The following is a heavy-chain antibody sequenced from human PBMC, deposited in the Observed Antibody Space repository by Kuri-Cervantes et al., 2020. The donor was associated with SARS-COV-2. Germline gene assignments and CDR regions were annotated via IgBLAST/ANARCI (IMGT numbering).Heavy chain of an antibody. CDR3: ARELYSNPYYYHGMDV. CDR2: IWYDGSNK. J-gene: IGHJ6*02. Sequence: GESLKISCAASGFTFSSYGMHWVRQAPGKGLEWVAVIWYDGSNKYYADSVKGRFTISRDNSKNTLYLQMNSLRAEDTAVYYCARELYSNPYYYHGMDVWGQGTTVTVSS. V-gene: IGHV3-33*08. CDR1: GFTFSSYG. D-gene: IGHD4-11*01.